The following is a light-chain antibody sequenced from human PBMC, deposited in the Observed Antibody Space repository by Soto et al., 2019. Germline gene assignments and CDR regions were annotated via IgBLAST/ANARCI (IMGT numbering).Light chain of an antibody. CDR2: AAS. CDR3: QKYSSVPV. V-gene: IGKV1-27*01. J-gene: IGKJ3*01. Sequence: DIQMTQSPTSLSASVGDRVTITCRASQDIRNFVAWYQQKPGKAPKLLIYAASTFQSGVPSRFSGSGSGTDFTLTSSSLQLEDVATYSCQKYSSVPVFGPGTKVEI. CDR1: QDIRNF.